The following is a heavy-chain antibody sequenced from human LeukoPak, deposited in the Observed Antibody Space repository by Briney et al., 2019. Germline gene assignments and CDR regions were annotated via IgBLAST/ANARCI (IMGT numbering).Heavy chain of an antibody. Sequence: ASVKVSCKASGYTFTGYYMHWVRQAPGQGLEWMGWINPNSGGTNYAQKFQGRVTMTRDTSISTAYMELSRLRSDDTAVYYCARDADNPSGIAAADQIDYWGQGTLVTVSS. D-gene: IGHD6-13*01. CDR3: ARDADNPSGIAAADQIDY. CDR2: INPNSGGT. J-gene: IGHJ4*02. V-gene: IGHV1-2*02. CDR1: GYTFTGYY.